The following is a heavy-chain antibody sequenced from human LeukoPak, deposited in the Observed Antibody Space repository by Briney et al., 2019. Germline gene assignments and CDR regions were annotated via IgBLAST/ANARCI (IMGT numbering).Heavy chain of an antibody. J-gene: IGHJ4*02. V-gene: IGHV3-23*01. CDR3: AKERAAGRRKEGPYFDY. Sequence: PGGSLRLSCAASGFTFSSYAMSWVRQAPGKGLEWVSAISGSGGSTYYADSVKGRFTISRDNSKNTLYLQMNSLRAEDTAVYYCAKERAAGRRKEGPYFDYWGQGTLVTVSS. CDR1: GFTFSSYA. CDR2: ISGSGGST. D-gene: IGHD6-13*01.